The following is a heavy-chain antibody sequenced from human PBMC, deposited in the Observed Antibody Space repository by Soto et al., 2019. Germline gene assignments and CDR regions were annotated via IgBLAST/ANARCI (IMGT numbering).Heavy chain of an antibody. V-gene: IGHV1-46*02. CDR3: ARDSCVGTTLGRRGYYYGMDV. CDR1: GYTLNRYH. Sequence: ASVKVSCKGSGYTLNRYHMHWVRQAPGQGLEWLGIINPSSSSTSYAQKFQGRVSMTRDTSTNTVYMDLSSLRSEDTAVYYCARDSCVGTTLGRRGYYYGMDVWGQGTTVTVSS. CDR2: INPSSSST. D-gene: IGHD1-1*01. J-gene: IGHJ6*02.